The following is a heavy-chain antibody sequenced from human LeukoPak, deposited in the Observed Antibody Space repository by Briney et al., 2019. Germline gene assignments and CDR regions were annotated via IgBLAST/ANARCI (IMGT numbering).Heavy chain of an antibody. CDR3: TRVGYIDEGVDY. Sequence: GSLRLSCVASGFPFSSYWMTWVRQAPGKGLEWVANIKQDGSKKSYVDSVKGRFTISRDNAKNSLYLQMNSLRAEDTAIYYCTRVGYIDEGVDYWGQGTLVTVSS. CDR1: GFPFSSYW. J-gene: IGHJ4*02. CDR2: IKQDGSKK. D-gene: IGHD5-24*01. V-gene: IGHV3-7*04.